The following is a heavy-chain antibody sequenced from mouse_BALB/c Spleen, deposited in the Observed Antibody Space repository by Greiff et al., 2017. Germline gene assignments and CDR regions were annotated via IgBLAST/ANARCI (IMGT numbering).Heavy chain of an antibody. Sequence: ESGPGLVKPSQSLSLTCTVTGYSITSDYAWNWIRQFPGNKLEWMGYISYSGSTSYNPSLKSRISITRDTSKNQFFLQLNSVTTEDTATYYCARLYGNYDYFDYWGQGTTLTVSS. CDR2: ISYSGST. J-gene: IGHJ2*01. CDR1: GYSITSDYA. V-gene: IGHV3-2*02. CDR3: ARLYGNYDYFDY. D-gene: IGHD2-1*01.